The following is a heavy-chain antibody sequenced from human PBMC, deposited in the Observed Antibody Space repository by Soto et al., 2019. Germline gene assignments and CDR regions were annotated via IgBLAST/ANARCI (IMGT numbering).Heavy chain of an antibody. CDR3: ARGRGIHLWLQSPYFDY. Sequence: ETLSLTCAVYGGSFSGYYWSWIRQPPGKGLEWIGEINHSGSTNYNPSLKSRVTISVDTSKNQFSLKLSSVTAADTAVYYCARGRGIHLWLQSPYFDYWGEEPLVTVSS. V-gene: IGHV4-34*01. CDR2: INHSGST. J-gene: IGHJ4*02. D-gene: IGHD5-18*01. CDR1: GGSFSGYY.